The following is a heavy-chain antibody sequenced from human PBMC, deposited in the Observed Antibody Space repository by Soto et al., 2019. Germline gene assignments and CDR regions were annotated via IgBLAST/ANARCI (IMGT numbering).Heavy chain of an antibody. CDR1: GGSISSGGYY. V-gene: IGHV4-31*03. J-gene: IGHJ4*02. CDR2: IYYSGRT. CDR3: ARELVDGDFYYFDY. D-gene: IGHD4-17*01. Sequence: QVQLQESGPGLVKPSQTLSLTCTVSGGSISSGGYYWSWIRQHPGKGLEWIGYIYYSGRTYYNPSLKSRVTISVDTSKNQFSLKLSSVTSADTAVYYCARELVDGDFYYFDYWGQGTLVTVSS.